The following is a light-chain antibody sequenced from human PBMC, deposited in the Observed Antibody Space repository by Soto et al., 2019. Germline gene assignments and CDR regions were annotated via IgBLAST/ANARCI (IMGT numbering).Light chain of an antibody. CDR1: QSVSSGY. CDR3: QQYGSSGVT. V-gene: IGKV3-20*01. J-gene: IGKJ3*01. Sequence: EIVLTQYPGTLSLSPGARATLSCRASQSVSSGYLAWYQQKPSQAPRLLIYGASSRATGIPDRFSGSGSGTDFTLTISTLEPEDFAVYYCQQYGSSGVTFGRGTKVDIK. CDR2: GAS.